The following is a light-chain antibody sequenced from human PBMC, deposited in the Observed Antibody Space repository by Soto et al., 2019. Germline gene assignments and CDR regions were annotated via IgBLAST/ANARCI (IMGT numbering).Light chain of an antibody. CDR2: AAS. V-gene: IGKV1-39*01. Sequence: DIQMTQSRSSLSASVGDRVTITCRESQSISSYLNWYQHKPGKAPKLLIYAASSLQSGVTSRFSGSGSGTDFTLTISCLQSEDFATYYCQQYYSYPPWTFGQGTKVDIK. J-gene: IGKJ1*01. CDR1: QSISSY. CDR3: QQYYSYPPWT.